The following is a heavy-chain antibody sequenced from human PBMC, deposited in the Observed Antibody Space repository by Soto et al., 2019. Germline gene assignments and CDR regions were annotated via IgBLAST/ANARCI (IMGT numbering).Heavy chain of an antibody. CDR3: ARTPYNWNSEDWYFDL. D-gene: IGHD1-7*01. CDR1: GGSISSYY. CDR2: IYYSGST. Sequence: VQLQESGPGLVKPSETLSLTCTVSGGSISSYYWRWIRQPPGKGLEWIGYIYYSGSTNYNPSLQRRVTMSVDTSKNRFSRKLSSVTAADTAVYYCARTPYNWNSEDWYFDLWGRGTLVNVSS. J-gene: IGHJ2*01. V-gene: IGHV4-59*01.